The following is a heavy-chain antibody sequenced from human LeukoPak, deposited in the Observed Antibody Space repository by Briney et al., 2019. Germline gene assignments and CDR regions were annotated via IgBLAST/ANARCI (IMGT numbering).Heavy chain of an antibody. CDR1: GGSISSSSYY. D-gene: IGHD3-10*01. CDR2: IYYSGST. V-gene: IGHV4-39*07. J-gene: IGHJ4*02. Sequence: SETLSLTCTVSGGSISSSSYYWGWIRQPPGKGLEWIGSIYYSGSTNYNPSLKSRVTISVDTSKNQFSLKLSSVTAADTAVYYCARNDYYGSGSIFDYWGQGTLVTVSS. CDR3: ARNDYYGSGSIFDY.